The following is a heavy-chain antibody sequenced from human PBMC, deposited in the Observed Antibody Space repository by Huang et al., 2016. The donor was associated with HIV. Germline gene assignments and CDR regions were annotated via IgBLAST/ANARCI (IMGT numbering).Heavy chain of an antibody. CDR2: IIPRFGLT. J-gene: IGHJ4*03. CDR3: AREGQNWLGKPFGALAF. CDR1: GVSFRDYA. V-gene: IGHV1-69*10. D-gene: IGHD3-16*01. Sequence: QAQLVQSGAAVMKPGSSVRVSCKAAGVSFRDYAFRWVRRAPGQGLDWMGGIIPRFGLTNYAPGLQCRVTISADKSSNTVYLELTSLRSGDTAVYYCAREGQNWLGKPFGALAFWGQGTEVIVSS.